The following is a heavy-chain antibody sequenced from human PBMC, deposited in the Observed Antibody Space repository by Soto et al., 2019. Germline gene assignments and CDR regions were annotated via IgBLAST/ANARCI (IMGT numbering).Heavy chain of an antibody. CDR2: IIPIFGTA. CDR3: ARAGDYYDSSGPPGGMDV. D-gene: IGHD3-22*01. J-gene: IGHJ6*02. V-gene: IGHV1-69*13. CDR1: GGTFSSYA. Sequence: ASVKVSCKASGGTFSSYAISWVRQAPGQGLEWMGGIIPIFGTANYAQKFQGRVTITADESTSTAYMELSSLRSEDTAVYYCARAGDYYDSSGPPGGMDVWGQGTTVTVS.